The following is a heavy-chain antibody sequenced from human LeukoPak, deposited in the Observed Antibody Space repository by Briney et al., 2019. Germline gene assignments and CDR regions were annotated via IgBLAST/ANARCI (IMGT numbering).Heavy chain of an antibody. Sequence: GGSLRLSCAASGFTFSSSAMSWVRQAPGKGLEWVAAISDTGRLSYCADSVNGRFTISRDNSKNTLSLQMNSLRAADTAVYYCARGPEPPSPYYDFWSGYYTGVGDFDYWGQGTLVTVSS. CDR3: ARGPEPPSPYYDFWSGYYTGVGDFDY. J-gene: IGHJ4*02. D-gene: IGHD3-3*01. V-gene: IGHV3-23*01. CDR2: ISDTGRLS. CDR1: GFTFSSSA.